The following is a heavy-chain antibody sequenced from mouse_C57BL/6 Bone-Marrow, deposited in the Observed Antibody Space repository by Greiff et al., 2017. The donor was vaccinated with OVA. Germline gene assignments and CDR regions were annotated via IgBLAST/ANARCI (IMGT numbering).Heavy chain of an antibody. CDR1: GYTFTSYW. Sequence: QVQLQQPGAELVRPGSSVKLSCKASGYTFTSYWMHWVKQRPIQGLEWIGNIDPSDSETHYNQKFKDKATLTVDKSSSTAYMQLSSLTSEDSAFYYCARSTGTGFDYWGQGTTLTVSS. J-gene: IGHJ2*01. D-gene: IGHD4-1*01. V-gene: IGHV1-52*01. CDR3: ARSTGTGFDY. CDR2: IDPSDSET.